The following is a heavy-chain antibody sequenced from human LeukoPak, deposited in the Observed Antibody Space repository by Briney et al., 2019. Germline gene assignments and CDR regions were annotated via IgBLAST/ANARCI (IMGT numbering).Heavy chain of an antibody. J-gene: IGHJ3*02. CDR1: EFTFSIYA. CDR2: ITSAGENT. CDR3: AKGYNIAAAGIDI. D-gene: IGHD6-13*01. Sequence: GGSLRLSCAASEFTFSIYAMSWVRQAPGKGLEWVSSITSAGENTFYTGSVKGRFTISRDNSRNTLYLQMNSLRAEDTAVYYCAKGYNIAAAGIDIWGQGTMVTVSS. V-gene: IGHV3-23*01.